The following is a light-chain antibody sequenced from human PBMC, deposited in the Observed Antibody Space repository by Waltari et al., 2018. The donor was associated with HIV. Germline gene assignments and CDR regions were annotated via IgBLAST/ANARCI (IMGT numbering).Light chain of an antibody. Sequence: QSALTQPRSVSGSPGQSVTISCTGTSSDVDVYNYVSWYQLHPGKPPRLIIYDVTTRPSGVPDRFSGSKSGKTASLTISGVQPEDEADYYCCSYAGYYTYVCGTGT. CDR1: SSDVDVYNY. V-gene: IGLV2-11*01. CDR3: CSYAGYYTYV. J-gene: IGLJ1*01. CDR2: DVT.